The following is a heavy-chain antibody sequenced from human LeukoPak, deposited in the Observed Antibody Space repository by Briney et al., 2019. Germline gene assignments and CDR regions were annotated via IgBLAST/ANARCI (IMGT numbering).Heavy chain of an antibody. CDR2: IYYSGST. CDR3: ARDKVTFGGVIVDY. V-gene: IGHV4-31*03. D-gene: IGHD3-16*02. J-gene: IGHJ4*02. CDR1: GGSISSGGYY. Sequence: SQTLSLTCTVSGGSISSGGYYWSWIRQHPGKGLEWIGYIYYSGSTYYNPSLKSRVTISVDTSKNQFSLKLSSVTAADTAVYYCARDKVTFGGVIVDYWGQGTLVTVSS.